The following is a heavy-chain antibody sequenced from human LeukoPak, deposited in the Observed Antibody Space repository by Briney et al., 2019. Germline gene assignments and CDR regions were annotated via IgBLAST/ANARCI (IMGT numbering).Heavy chain of an antibody. CDR1: GYTFTSYH. V-gene: IGHV1-8*01. J-gene: IGHJ5*02. Sequence: ASVKVSCKASGYTFTSYHITWLRQATGQGLEWMGWMNPNSGSTVYAQSFRDRVTMTRDTSTSTAYMELSSLTSEDTAIYYCARVDYTNYGWFDPWGQGTLVTVSS. CDR2: MNPNSGST. CDR3: ARVDYTNYGWFDP. D-gene: IGHD4-11*01.